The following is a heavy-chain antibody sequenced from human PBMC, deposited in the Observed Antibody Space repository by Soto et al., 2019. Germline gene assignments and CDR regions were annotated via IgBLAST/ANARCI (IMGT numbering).Heavy chain of an antibody. CDR2: MNPNIGKA. D-gene: IGHD4-17*01. V-gene: IGHV1-69*13. J-gene: IGHJ6*02. CDR3: ARSKEPHDYGDYDAGSGYYYGMDV. Sequence: SVKVSCKASGYTFTSYDINWVRQATGQGLEWMGWMNPNIGKANYAQKFQGRVAITADESTSTAYMELSSLRSEDTAVYYCARSKEPHDYGDYDAGSGYYYGMDVWGQGTTVTVSS. CDR1: GYTFTSYD.